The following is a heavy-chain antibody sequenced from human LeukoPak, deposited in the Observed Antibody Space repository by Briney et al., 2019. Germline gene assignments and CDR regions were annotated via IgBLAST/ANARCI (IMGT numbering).Heavy chain of an antibody. CDR1: GGSISSYY. Sequence: SETLSLTCTVPGGSISSYYWSWIRQPAGKGLEWIGRIYTSGSTNYNPSLKSRVTMSVDTSKNQFSLKLSSVTAADTAVYYCARGGDYVWGSYRQAFDYWGQGTLVTVSS. CDR3: ARGGDYVWGSYRQAFDY. J-gene: IGHJ4*02. CDR2: IYTSGST. D-gene: IGHD3-16*02. V-gene: IGHV4-4*07.